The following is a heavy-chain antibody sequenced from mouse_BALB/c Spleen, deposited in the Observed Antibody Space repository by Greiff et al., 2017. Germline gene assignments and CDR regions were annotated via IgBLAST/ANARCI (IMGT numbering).Heavy chain of an antibody. D-gene: IGHD2-3*01. CDR1: GYTFTSYW. CDR2: IAPGSGST. CDR3: ASFDGYYGFAY. J-gene: IGHJ3*01. Sequence: DLVKPGASVKLSCKASGYTFTSYWINWIKQRPGQGLEWIGRIAPGSGSTYYNEMFKGKATLTVDTSSSTAYIQLSSLSSEDSAVYFCASFDGYYGFAYWGQGTLVTVSA. V-gene: IGHV1S41*01.